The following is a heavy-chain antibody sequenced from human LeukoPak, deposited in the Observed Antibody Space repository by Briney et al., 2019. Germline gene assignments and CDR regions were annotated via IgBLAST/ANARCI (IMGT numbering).Heavy chain of an antibody. CDR1: GFTFSSYA. J-gene: IGHJ4*02. D-gene: IGHD1-1*01. CDR3: AKDSSVRYFDY. Sequence: GGSLRLSCAASGFTFSSYAVSWVRQAPGKGLEWVSAISGSGGSTYYADSVKGRFTISRDNSKNTLYLQINSLRAEDTAVYYCAKDSSVRYFDYWGQGTLVTVSS. V-gene: IGHV3-23*01. CDR2: ISGSGGST.